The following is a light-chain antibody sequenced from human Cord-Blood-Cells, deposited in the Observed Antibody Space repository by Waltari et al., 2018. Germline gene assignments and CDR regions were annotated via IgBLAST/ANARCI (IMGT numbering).Light chain of an antibody. CDR3: QQRSNWPWT. V-gene: IGKV3-11*01. CDR1: QSVSSY. J-gene: IGKJ1*01. Sequence: EIVLTQSPATLTLSRGERATLSCRASQSVSSYLAWYQQKPGQAPRLLIYDASNRATGIPARFRGSGSGIDFTLTIISLEPEDFAVYYCQQRSNWPWTFGQGTKVEI. CDR2: DAS.